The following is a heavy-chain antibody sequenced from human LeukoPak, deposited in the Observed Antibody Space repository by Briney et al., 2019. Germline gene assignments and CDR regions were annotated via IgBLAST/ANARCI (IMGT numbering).Heavy chain of an antibody. CDR2: INSDGSST. CDR3: ASSWFGDPIER. Sequence: QPGGSLRLSCAASGFTFSSYWMHWVRQAPGKGLVWVSRINSDGSSTSYADSVKGRFTISRDNAKNTLYLQMNSLRAEDTAVYYCASSWFGDPIERWGQGTLVTVSS. CDR1: GFTFSSYW. J-gene: IGHJ4*02. V-gene: IGHV3-74*01. D-gene: IGHD3-10*01.